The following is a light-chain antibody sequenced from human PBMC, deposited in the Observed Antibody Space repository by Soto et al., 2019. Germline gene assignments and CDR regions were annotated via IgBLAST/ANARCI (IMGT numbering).Light chain of an antibody. V-gene: IGKV1-5*01. Sequence: DIQMTQSPSTLSASVGDRVTITCRASQSIGRFLAWYQHQPGKAPKLLIYDASTLESGVPSRFSGTGSGTEFTLTITSLQAEDVAVYYCQQYFSPPHTFGQGTKLEIK. CDR2: DAS. J-gene: IGKJ2*01. CDR1: QSIGRF. CDR3: QQYFSPPHT.